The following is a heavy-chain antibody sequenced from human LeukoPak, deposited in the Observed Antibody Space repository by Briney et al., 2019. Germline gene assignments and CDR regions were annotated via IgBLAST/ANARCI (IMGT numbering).Heavy chain of an antibody. J-gene: IGHJ4*02. D-gene: IGHD5-18*01. CDR2: IYYSGTT. CDR1: GFTFSDYY. CDR3: ESGTPQLWPSF. V-gene: IGHV4-38-2*02. Sequence: GSLRLSCTASGFTFSDYYMGWIRQAPRKGLEWIASIYYSGTTCYNPSLKSRVTISVDTSRNQFSLNLSSVTAADTAVYYCESGTPQLWPSFWGQGTLVTVSS.